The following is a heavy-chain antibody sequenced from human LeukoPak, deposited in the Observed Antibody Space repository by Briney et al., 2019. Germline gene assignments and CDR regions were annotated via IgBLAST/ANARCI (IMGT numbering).Heavy chain of an antibody. J-gene: IGHJ4*02. D-gene: IGHD6-19*01. Sequence: KPSETLSLTCTVSGDSISSSSYYWGWIRQPPGKGLEWIGSIYYSGTTYYNPSLKSRVTIYLDTSKNQFSLKLSSVTAADTAVYYCARGMRTGIAVAGPRDYWGQGTLVTVSS. CDR3: ARGMRTGIAVAGPRDY. CDR1: GDSISSSSYY. V-gene: IGHV4-39*01. CDR2: IYYSGTT.